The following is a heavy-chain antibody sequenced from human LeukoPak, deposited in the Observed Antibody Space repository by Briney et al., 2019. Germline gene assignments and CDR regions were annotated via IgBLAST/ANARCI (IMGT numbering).Heavy chain of an antibody. V-gene: IGHV3-30-3*01. CDR3: ARANYYDSSGYDDYYGMDV. CDR1: GFTFSSYA. J-gene: IGHJ6*02. Sequence: GRSLRLSCAASGFTFSSYAMHWVRQAPGKGLEWVAVISYDGSNKYYADSVKGRFTISRDNSKNTLYLQMNSLRAEDTAVYYCARANYYDSSGYDDYYGMDVWGQGTTVTVPS. CDR2: ISYDGSNK. D-gene: IGHD3-22*01.